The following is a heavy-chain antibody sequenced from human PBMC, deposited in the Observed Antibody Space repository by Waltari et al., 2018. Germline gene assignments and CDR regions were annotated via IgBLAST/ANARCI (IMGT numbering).Heavy chain of an antibody. CDR2: IYSCGST. D-gene: IGHD2-2*01. Sequence: EVQLVESGGGLIEPGGSLRLACAASGFNVSSKYMSWVSQAPGKGLEWVSVIYSCGSTYYADSVKGRFTISRDNSKNTLYLQMNSLRAEDTAVYYCASSLRVVVVPAARHVAFDIWGQGTMVTVSS. CDR1: GFNVSSKY. V-gene: IGHV3-53*01. CDR3: ASSLRVVVVPAARHVAFDI. J-gene: IGHJ3*02.